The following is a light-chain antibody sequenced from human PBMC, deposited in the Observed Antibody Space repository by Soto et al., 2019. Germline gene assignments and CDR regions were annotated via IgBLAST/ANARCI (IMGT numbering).Light chain of an antibody. Sequence: IVLTKSPNPLSFAXXERVNRSCRASQSVSSNLAWYQQRPGQAPRLLIYGASTRATGIPARFSGSGSGTEFTLTISSLQSEDFAVCYCQQYNNGPPIPLAQVTRLENK. V-gene: IGKV3-15*01. CDR2: GAS. CDR3: QQYNNGPPIP. J-gene: IGKJ5*01. CDR1: QSVSSN.